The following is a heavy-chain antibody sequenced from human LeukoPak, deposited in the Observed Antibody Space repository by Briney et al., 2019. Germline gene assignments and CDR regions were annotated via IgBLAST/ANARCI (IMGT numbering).Heavy chain of an antibody. CDR1: GFTFSSYA. J-gene: IGHJ5*02. CDR2: ISGSGGST. Sequence: GGSLRLFCAASGFTFSSYAMSWVRQATGKGLEWVSAISGSGGSTYYADSVKGRFTISRDNSKNTLYLQMNSLRAEDTAVYYCAKQVQRYYYDSSGWFDPWGQGTLVTVSS. D-gene: IGHD3-22*01. V-gene: IGHV3-23*01. CDR3: AKQVQRYYYDSSGWFDP.